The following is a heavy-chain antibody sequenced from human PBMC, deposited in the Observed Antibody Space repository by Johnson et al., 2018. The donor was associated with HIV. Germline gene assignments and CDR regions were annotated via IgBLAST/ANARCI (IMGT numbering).Heavy chain of an antibody. D-gene: IGHD1-26*01. CDR2: ISSSDSTI. J-gene: IGHJ3*02. Sequence: VQVVESGGGLVKPGGSLRLSCAASGFAFSDCYMSWIRQAPGKGLEWISYISSSDSTIYYADSVKGRFTISRDNANNSLYLQMNSLRAEDTAVYYCARDSERGFDIWGQGTMVTVSS. V-gene: IGHV3-11*04. CDR1: GFAFSDCY. CDR3: ARDSERGFDI.